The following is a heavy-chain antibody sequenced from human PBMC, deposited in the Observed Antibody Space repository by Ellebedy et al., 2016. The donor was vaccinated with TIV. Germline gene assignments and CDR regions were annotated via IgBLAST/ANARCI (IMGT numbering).Heavy chain of an antibody. Sequence: GESLKISCAASGFTFSSYAMSCVRQAPGKGLEWVSAISGSGGSTYYADSVKGRLTISRDNSKNTLYLQMNSLRAEDTAVYYCAKSPRDDYGGNSGFDAFDIWGQGTMVTVSS. CDR3: AKSPRDDYGGNSGFDAFDI. J-gene: IGHJ3*02. CDR1: GFTFSSYA. CDR2: ISGSGGST. V-gene: IGHV3-23*01. D-gene: IGHD4-23*01.